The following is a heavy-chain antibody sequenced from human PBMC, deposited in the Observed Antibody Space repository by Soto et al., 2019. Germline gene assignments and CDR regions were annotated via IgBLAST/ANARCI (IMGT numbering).Heavy chain of an antibody. J-gene: IGHJ6*02. Sequence: QVQLVQSGAEMKKPGSSVKVSCKVSGGTFSTYSVTWVRQAPGQGFEWLGRIIPLINMEDSAQKLQGRVTLSADTSTSTAYLEVNSLTSDDTAVYYCAGGVDCIGTKCYYYHGLDVWGQGTTVIVSS. CDR2: IIPLINME. V-gene: IGHV1-69*02. D-gene: IGHD2-2*01. CDR3: AGGVDCIGTKCYYYHGLDV. CDR1: GGTFSTYS.